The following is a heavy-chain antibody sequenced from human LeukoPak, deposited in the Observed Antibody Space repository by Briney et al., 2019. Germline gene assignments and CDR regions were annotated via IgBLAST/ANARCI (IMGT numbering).Heavy chain of an antibody. D-gene: IGHD3-10*01. CDR1: GFTFSSCA. CDR2: VKSRSAGETT. V-gene: IGHV3-15*01. J-gene: IGHJ4*02. CDR3: TLIQGWGSGSYYRDF. Sequence: PGGSLRLSCAASGFTFSSCAMSWVRQAPGKGLEWVARVKSRSAGETTDYAAPVKGRFTISRDDSKNTLYLQMNSLKTEDTAVYYCTLIQGWGSGSYYRDFWGQGTLVTVSS.